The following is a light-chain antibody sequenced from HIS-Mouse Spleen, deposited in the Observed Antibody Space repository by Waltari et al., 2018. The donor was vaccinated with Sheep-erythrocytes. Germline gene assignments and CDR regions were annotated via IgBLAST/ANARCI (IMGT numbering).Light chain of an antibody. V-gene: IGLV2-8*01. Sequence: QSALTQPPSASGSPGQSVTISCTGTSSDVGGYNYVSWYQQHPGQAPKPMIYEVSKRPSGVLERFSGSKSGNTASLTVSGLQAEDEADYYCSSYAGSNNWVFGGGTKLTVL. CDR2: EVS. CDR1: SSDVGGYNY. J-gene: IGLJ3*02. CDR3: SSYAGSNNWV.